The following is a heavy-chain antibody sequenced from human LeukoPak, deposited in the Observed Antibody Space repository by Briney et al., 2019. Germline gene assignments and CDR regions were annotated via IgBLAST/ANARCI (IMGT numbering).Heavy chain of an antibody. Sequence: ASVKVSCKASGGTFSNHAVSWVRQAPGQGLEWMGGIIPIFDKTNYAQKFQDRVTITADESTSTAYMELSTLRSEDTAVYYCARDSGNDFGANWGQGTLVTVSS. J-gene: IGHJ4*02. V-gene: IGHV1-69*13. CDR3: ARDSGNDFGAN. CDR2: IIPIFDKT. CDR1: GGTFSNHA. D-gene: IGHD4-17*01.